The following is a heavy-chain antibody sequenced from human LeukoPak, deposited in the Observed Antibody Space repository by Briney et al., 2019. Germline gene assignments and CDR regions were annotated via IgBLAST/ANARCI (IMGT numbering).Heavy chain of an antibody. CDR2: IIPIFGTA. J-gene: IGHJ5*02. D-gene: IGHD3-3*01. CDR1: GGTFSSYA. CDR3: ARDRTYDFWSGRSWFDP. V-gene: IGHV1-69*01. Sequence: SVKVSCKASGGTFSSYAISWVRQAPGRGLEWMGGIIPIFGTANYAQKFQGRVTITADESTSTAYMELSSLRSEDTAVYYCARDRTYDFWSGRSWFDPWGQGTLVTVSS.